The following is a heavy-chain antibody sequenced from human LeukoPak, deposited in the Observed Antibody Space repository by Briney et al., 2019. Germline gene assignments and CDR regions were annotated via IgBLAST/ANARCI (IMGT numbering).Heavy chain of an antibody. V-gene: IGHV3-23*01. CDR3: AKPISGGLAVTADWFHP. CDR2: INANSGTT. Sequence: GGSLRLSCSASGFAFSVYATSWLRQPPGKGLEWVSTINANSGTTSYAASVRGRFTISRDNSKNTLYLQLNTLRADDTATYYCAKPISGGLAVTADWFHPWGQGTLVVVSS. CDR1: GFAFSVYA. J-gene: IGHJ5*01. D-gene: IGHD6-19*01.